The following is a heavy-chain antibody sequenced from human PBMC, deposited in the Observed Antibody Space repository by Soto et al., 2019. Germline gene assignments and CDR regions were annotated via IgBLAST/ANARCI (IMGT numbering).Heavy chain of an antibody. CDR3: ANSSVVTTYFDY. Sequence: QLQLQESGSRLVKPSQTLSLTCAVSGGSISRAGYSWSWIRQSPGKGLEWIGYIYNSGSTFYNPSLTSRLTISVDRSKNQLSLQLNSVTAADTAVYYCANSSVVTTYFDYWGQGTIVTVSS. V-gene: IGHV4-30-2*06. D-gene: IGHD2-15*01. J-gene: IGHJ4*02. CDR1: GGSISRAGYS. CDR2: IYNSGST.